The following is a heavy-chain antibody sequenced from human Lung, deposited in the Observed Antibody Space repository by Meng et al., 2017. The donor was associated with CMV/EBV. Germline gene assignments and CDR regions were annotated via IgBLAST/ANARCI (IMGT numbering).Heavy chain of an antibody. CDR2: IIWNGAGT. CDR3: ARDRGSSEYYWDN. V-gene: IGHV3-20*04. Sequence: GEXXTISCAASGFTFEDYGMSWVRQVPGKGLEWVSSIIWNGAGTSYADSVKGRFIISRDNAKNSLYLQMNSLRAEDTALYYCARDRGSSEYYWDNWGQGTXVTVSS. D-gene: IGHD1-26*01. J-gene: IGHJ4*02. CDR1: GFTFEDYG.